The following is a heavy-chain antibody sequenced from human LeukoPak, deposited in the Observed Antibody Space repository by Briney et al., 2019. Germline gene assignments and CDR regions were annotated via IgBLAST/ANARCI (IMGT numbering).Heavy chain of an antibody. Sequence: GGSLRLSCAASGFTFSSYAMHWVRQAPGKGLEWVAVISYDESNKYYADSVKGRFTISRDNSKNTLYLQMNSLRAEDTAVYYCASLGITMVRGVIRVPAFDIWGQGTMVTVSS. V-gene: IGHV3-30-3*01. D-gene: IGHD3-10*01. CDR3: ASLGITMVRGVIRVPAFDI. J-gene: IGHJ3*02. CDR1: GFTFSSYA. CDR2: ISYDESNK.